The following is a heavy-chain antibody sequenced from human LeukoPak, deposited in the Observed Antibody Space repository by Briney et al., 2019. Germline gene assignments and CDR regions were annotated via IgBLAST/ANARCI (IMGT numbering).Heavy chain of an antibody. CDR1: GGSISNYY. V-gene: IGHV4-59*01. CDR2: IYYSGST. CDR3: ARADAVAGTEGDYYYYGMDV. D-gene: IGHD6-19*01. J-gene: IGHJ6*04. Sequence: PSETLSLTCTVSGGSISNYYWSWIRQPPGKGLEWIGYIYYSGSTNYNPSLKSRVTISVDTSKNQFSLKLSSVTAADTAVYYCARADAVAGTEGDYYYYGMDVWGKGTTVTVSS.